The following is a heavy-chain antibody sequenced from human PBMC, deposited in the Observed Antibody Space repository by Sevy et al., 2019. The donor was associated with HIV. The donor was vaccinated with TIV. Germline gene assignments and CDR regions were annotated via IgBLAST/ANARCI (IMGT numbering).Heavy chain of an antibody. J-gene: IGHJ6*02. CDR3: ARHCSGGSCYSLLPHYYYGMDV. CDR1: GFTFNMYW. Sequence: GGSLRLSCAASGFTFNMYWMTWVRQAPGKGLEWVANIKEDGSERNYLDSVKGRFTISRDNAKESLYLQINSLRAEDTAVYYCARHCSGGSCYSLLPHYYYGMDVWGQGTTVTVPS. V-gene: IGHV3-7*01. D-gene: IGHD2-15*01. CDR2: IKEDGSER.